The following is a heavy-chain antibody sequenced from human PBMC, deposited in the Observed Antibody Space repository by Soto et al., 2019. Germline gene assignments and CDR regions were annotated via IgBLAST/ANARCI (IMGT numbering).Heavy chain of an antibody. Sequence: ASVKVSCKASGYTFTSYGTSWVRQAPGQGLEWMGWISAYNGNKNDAEKLQGRGNMTKDTSTSTALMELRSLSSDDTAVYYCGTFWSGYPKYGMDVWGQGTTVTVSS. V-gene: IGHV1-18*01. D-gene: IGHD3-3*01. J-gene: IGHJ6*02. CDR1: GYTFTSYG. CDR3: GTFWSGYPKYGMDV. CDR2: ISAYNGNK.